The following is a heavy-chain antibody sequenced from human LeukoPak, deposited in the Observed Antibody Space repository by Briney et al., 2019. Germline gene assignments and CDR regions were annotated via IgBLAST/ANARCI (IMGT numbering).Heavy chain of an antibody. Sequence: ASVKVSCKASGYTFTGYYMHWVRQAPGQGLEWMGWINPNSGGTNYAQKFQGRVTMTRDTSISTAYMELSRLRSDDTAVYYCARYDYGGNSGSYYYYYMDVWGKGTTVTVSS. CDR3: ARYDYGGNSGSYYYYYMDV. J-gene: IGHJ6*03. CDR2: INPNSGGT. V-gene: IGHV1-2*02. CDR1: GYTFTGYY. D-gene: IGHD4-23*01.